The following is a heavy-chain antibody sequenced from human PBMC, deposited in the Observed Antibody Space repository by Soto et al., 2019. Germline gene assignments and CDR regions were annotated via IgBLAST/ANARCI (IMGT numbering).Heavy chain of an antibody. D-gene: IGHD6-13*01. V-gene: IGHV4-34*01. Sequence: QVQLQQWGAGLLKPSETLALTCAVYGGSFSGYYWNWIRQPPGKGLEWIGEINDSGSTNYNPSLKSRVTISVDTSKNQFSLKLSSVTAADTAVYYCARGGAGGLIATAVPRGYWGQGTLVTVSS. CDR2: INDSGST. CDR1: GGSFSGYY. CDR3: ARGGAGGLIATAVPRGY. J-gene: IGHJ4*02.